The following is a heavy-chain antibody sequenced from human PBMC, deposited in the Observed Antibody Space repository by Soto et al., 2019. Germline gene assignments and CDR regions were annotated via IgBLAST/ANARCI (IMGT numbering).Heavy chain of an antibody. V-gene: IGHV2-5*01. Sequence: QVTLKESGPTVLKPTQTLTQTCTFSGFSLTTSGVGVGWIRQPPGKALEWLALIYWYDDKRYTPSLKDRLTTSKDTSKNQVVLTLTNMDPVDTATYYCEYRPSASTSDNWGQGTLFTGSS. D-gene: IGHD2-2*01. CDR1: GFSLTTSGVG. CDR3: EYRPSASTSDN. CDR2: IYWYDDK. J-gene: IGHJ4*02.